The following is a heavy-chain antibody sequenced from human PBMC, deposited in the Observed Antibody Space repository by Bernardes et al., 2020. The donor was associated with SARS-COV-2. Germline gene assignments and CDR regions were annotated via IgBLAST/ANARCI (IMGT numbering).Heavy chain of an antibody. J-gene: IGHJ5*02. CDR2: INHSGST. V-gene: IGHV4-34*01. Sequence: ETLSLTCAVYGGSFSGYYWSWIRQPPGKGLEWIGEINHSGSTNYNPSLKSRVTISVDTSKNQFSLKLSSVTAADTAVYYCARGQRFYSNYRMYNWFDPWGQGTLVTVSS. CDR1: GGSFSGYY. CDR3: ARGQRFYSNYRMYNWFDP. D-gene: IGHD4-4*01.